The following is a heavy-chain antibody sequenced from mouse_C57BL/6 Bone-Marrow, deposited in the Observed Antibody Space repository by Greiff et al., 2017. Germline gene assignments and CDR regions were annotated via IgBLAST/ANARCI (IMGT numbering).Heavy chain of an antibody. V-gene: IGHV1-15*01. CDR2: IDPETGGT. CDR3: TREYWFAY. J-gene: IGHJ3*01. D-gene: IGHD5-2*01. CDR1: GYTFTDYE. Sequence: VQLVESGAELVRPGASVTLSCKASGYTFTDYEMHWVKQTPVHGLEWIGAIDPETGGTAYNQKFKGKAILTADKSSSTAYMELRSLTSEDSAVYYCTREYWFAYWGQGTLVTVSA.